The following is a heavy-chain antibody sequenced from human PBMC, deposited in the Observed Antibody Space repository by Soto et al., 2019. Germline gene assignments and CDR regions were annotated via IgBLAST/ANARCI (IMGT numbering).Heavy chain of an antibody. CDR3: ARGVGSSPPQY. V-gene: IGHV4-59*02. CDR1: GGSVSFYY. D-gene: IGHD1-26*01. CDR2: IYASGSP. J-gene: IGHJ4*02. Sequence: SETLSLTCTVSGGSVSFYYWSWIRQSTGQGLEWIGYIYASGSPYYNPSLRSRVTISADTSKNQISLKLTSPTAADTAVYYCARGVGSSPPQYWGRGTLVTVSS.